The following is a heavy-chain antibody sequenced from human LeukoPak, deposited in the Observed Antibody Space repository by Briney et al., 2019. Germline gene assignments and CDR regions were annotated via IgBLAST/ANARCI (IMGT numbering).Heavy chain of an antibody. D-gene: IGHD1-26*01. J-gene: IGHJ4*02. V-gene: IGHV3-66*01. CDR2: PSSGGGT. Sequence: PGGSLSLSCAASGFSVSNNYMNWVRQAPEKGLEWVSVPSSGGGTDYADSVKGRFTSSRDNSKNTLYVQMNSLRADDTAVYYCAKDKYEGATLLFDYWGQGTLVTVSS. CDR1: GFSVSNNY. CDR3: AKDKYEGATLLFDY.